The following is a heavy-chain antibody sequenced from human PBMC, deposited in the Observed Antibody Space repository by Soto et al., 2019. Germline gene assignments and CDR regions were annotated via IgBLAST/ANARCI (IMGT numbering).Heavy chain of an antibody. CDR2: ISGSGGHT. V-gene: IGHV3-23*01. D-gene: IGHD3-10*01. CDR3: AKDREAGALGPNWDFDC. CDR1: GFTFSSYA. J-gene: IGHJ4*02. Sequence: EVQLLESGGGLVQPGGSLRLSCAVSGFTFSSYAMSWVRQAPGKGLEWVSAISGSGGHTYYADSVKGRFTISRDNAKNTLYLQMNSVRAEDRAVYYCAKDREAGALGPNWDFDCWGQGTLVTVSS.